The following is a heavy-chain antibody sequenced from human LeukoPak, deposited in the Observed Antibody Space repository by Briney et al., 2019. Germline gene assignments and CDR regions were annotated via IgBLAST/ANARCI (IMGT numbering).Heavy chain of an antibody. CDR1: GGSISSYY. CDR3: ARASIAVAGRRFDY. J-gene: IGHJ4*02. V-gene: IGHV4-59*01. D-gene: IGHD6-19*01. Sequence: SETLSLTCTVSGGSISSYYWSWIRQPPGKGLEWIGYIYYSGSTNYNPSLKSRVTISVDTSKNQFSLKLSSVTAADTAVYYCARASIAVAGRRFDYWGQGTLVTVSS. CDR2: IYYSGST.